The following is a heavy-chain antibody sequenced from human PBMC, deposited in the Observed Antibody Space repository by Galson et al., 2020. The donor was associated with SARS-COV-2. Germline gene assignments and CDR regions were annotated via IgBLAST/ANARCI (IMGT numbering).Heavy chain of an antibody. V-gene: IGHV1-18*04. CDR3: ARDVGFGESFDY. CDR2: ISAYNGNT. Sequence: ASVKVSCKASGYTFTSYGINWLRQAPGQGLEGMGWISAYNGNTNYAQKLQGRVTMTTDTSTSTAYMELRSLRSDDTAVYYCARDVGFGESFDYWGQGTLVTVSS. CDR1: GYTFTSYG. D-gene: IGHD3-10*01. J-gene: IGHJ4*02.